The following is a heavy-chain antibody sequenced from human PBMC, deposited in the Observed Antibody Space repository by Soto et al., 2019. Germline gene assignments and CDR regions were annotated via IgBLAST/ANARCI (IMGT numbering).Heavy chain of an antibody. CDR2: ISAYNGNT. CDR3: ARDSPSGTTDYYYGMDV. CDR1: GYTFTSYG. Sequence: QVQLVQSGAEVKKPGASVKVSCKASGYTFTSYGISWVRQAPGQGLEWMGWISAYNGNTNYAQKLQGRVTMTTDTSTSTAYMELRSLRSDATAVYYCARDSPSGTTDYYYGMDVWGQGTTVTVSS. D-gene: IGHD1-7*01. V-gene: IGHV1-18*01. J-gene: IGHJ6*02.